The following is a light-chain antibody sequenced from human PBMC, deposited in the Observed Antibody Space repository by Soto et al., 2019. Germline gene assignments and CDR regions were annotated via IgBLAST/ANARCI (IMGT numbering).Light chain of an antibody. CDR3: QRYGSSPA. CDR1: QTVSSSS. J-gene: IGKJ4*01. V-gene: IGKV3-20*01. CDR2: GAS. Sequence: EIVLTQSPDTLSLSPGERATLSCRASQTVSSSSLAWYQQKPGQAPRLLIYGASSRATGIPDRFSGSGSGTDFTLTISRLEPEDFVVYYCQRYGSSPAFGGGTKVEIK.